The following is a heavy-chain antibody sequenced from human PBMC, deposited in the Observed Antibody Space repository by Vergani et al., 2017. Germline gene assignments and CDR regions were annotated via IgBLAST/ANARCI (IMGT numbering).Heavy chain of an antibody. CDR2: IYYSGST. CDR3: ARGVRDIVATKGVDYFDY. J-gene: IGHJ4*02. CDR1: GGSISSYY. Sequence: QVQLQESGPGLVKPSETLSLTCTVSGGSISSYYWSWIRQPPGKGLEWIGYIYYSGSTNYNPSLKSRVTISVDTSKNLFSLKLRSVTAADTAVYYCARGVRDIVATKGVDYFDYWGQGTLVTVSS. D-gene: IGHD5-12*01. V-gene: IGHV4-59*01.